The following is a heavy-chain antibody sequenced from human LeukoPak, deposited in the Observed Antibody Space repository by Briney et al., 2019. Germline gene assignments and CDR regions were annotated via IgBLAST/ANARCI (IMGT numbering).Heavy chain of an antibody. CDR1: GFTFSSYG. D-gene: IGHD4-17*01. CDR3: ARGLTVTKDAFDI. V-gene: IGHV3-33*01. J-gene: IGHJ3*02. CDR2: IWYDGSNK. Sequence: GGSLRLSCAASGFTFSSYGMHWVRQAPGKGLEWVAVIWYDGSNKYCADSVKGRFTISRDNSKNTLYLQMNSLRAEDTAVYHCARGLTVTKDAFDIWGQGTMVTVSS.